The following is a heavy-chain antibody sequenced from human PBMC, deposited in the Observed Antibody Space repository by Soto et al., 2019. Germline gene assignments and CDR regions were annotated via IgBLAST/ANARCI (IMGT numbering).Heavy chain of an antibody. Sequence: QVQLVESGGGVVQPGRSLRLSCAASGFTFSSYAMHWVRQAPGKGLEWVAVISYDGSNKYYADSVKGRFTISRDNSKNTLYLQMNSLRAADTAVYYCARDSYDGLDYWGQGTLVTVSS. CDR1: GFTFSSYA. V-gene: IGHV3-30-3*01. D-gene: IGHD5-12*01. J-gene: IGHJ4*02. CDR2: ISYDGSNK. CDR3: ARDSYDGLDY.